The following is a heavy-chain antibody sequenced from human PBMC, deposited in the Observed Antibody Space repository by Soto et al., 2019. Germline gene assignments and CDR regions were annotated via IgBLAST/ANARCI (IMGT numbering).Heavy chain of an antibody. CDR2: INPSGGST. Sequence: ASVKVSCKASGYTFTSCYMHWVRQAPGQGLEWMGIINPSGGSTSYAQKFQGRVTMTRDTSTSTVYMELSSLRSEDTAVYYCARESGAPEXRFGELFVLYYYYGMDVWGQGTTVTVSS. CDR1: GYTFTSCY. V-gene: IGHV1-46*01. D-gene: IGHD3-10*01. J-gene: IGHJ6*02. CDR3: ARESGAPEXRFGELFVLYYYYGMDV.